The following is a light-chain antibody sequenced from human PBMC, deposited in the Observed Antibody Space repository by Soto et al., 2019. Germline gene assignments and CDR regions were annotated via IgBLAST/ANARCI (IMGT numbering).Light chain of an antibody. CDR2: DAS. J-gene: IGKJ4*01. CDR3: QQYNFWPPLT. Sequence: EIVMTQSPATLSVSPGERATLSCRASQSVNSNLAWYQQKPGQAPRLLISDASTRATGVPARFSGSGSGTEFTLTISSLQSEESGIYYCQQYNFWPPLTFGGGTKVEIK. V-gene: IGKV3-15*01. CDR1: QSVNSN.